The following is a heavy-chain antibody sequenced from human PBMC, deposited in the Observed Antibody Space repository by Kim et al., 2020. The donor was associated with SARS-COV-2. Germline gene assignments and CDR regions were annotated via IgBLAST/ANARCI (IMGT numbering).Heavy chain of an antibody. CDR1: GFTFSSYW. V-gene: IGHV3-7*01. CDR3: ARDTSPYSGNSFFDAFDI. D-gene: IGHD1-26*01. J-gene: IGHJ3*02. CDR2: IKQDGSEK. Sequence: GGSLRLSCAASGFTFSSYWMSWVRQAPGKGLEWVANIKQDGSEKYYVDSVKGRFTISRDNAKNSLYLQMNSLRAEDTAMYYCARDTSPYSGNSFFDAFDIWGQGTMVTVSS.